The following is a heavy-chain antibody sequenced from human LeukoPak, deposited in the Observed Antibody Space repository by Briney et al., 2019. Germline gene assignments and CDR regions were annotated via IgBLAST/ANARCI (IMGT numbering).Heavy chain of an antibody. CDR3: ARGREIVVVPAASNY. J-gene: IGHJ4*02. Sequence: GGSLRLSCAASGLTFSSYAMHWVRQAPGKGLEWVAVISYDGSNKYYADSVKGRFTISRDNSKNTLYLQMNSLRAEDTAVYYCARGREIVVVPAASNYWGQGTLVTVSS. CDR2: ISYDGSNK. V-gene: IGHV3-30-3*01. D-gene: IGHD2-2*01. CDR1: GLTFSSYA.